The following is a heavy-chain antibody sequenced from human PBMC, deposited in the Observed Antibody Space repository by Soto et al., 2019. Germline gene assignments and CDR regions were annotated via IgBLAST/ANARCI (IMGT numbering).Heavy chain of an antibody. CDR3: GRAKNMVRGVRDTYYALDV. J-gene: IGHJ6*02. Sequence: QVQLVQSGAEVKKPGASLKVSCKASRYTFSAYYIHWVRQAPGQGLEWMGWINPNSGATNYAQKFQGRVTMTRATSISTAYMELSRLRSEDTAVYFCGRAKNMVRGVRDTYYALDVWGQGTTVTVSS. D-gene: IGHD3-10*01. V-gene: IGHV1-2*02. CDR1: RYTFSAYY. CDR2: INPNSGAT.